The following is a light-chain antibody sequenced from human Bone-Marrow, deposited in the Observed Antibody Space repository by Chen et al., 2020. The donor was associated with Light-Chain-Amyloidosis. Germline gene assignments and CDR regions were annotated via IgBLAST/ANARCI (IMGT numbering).Light chain of an antibody. CDR2: SDT. CDR1: DLPTKY. Sequence: SYDLTQPPSVSVSPGHTARITCSGDDLPTKYAYWYQQNPGHAPVLVIHSDTERTSGISERFSGASSGTTATLTISGVQAEDEADYHCQSADSSGTYEVIFGGGTKLTVL. V-gene: IGLV3-25*03. CDR3: QSADSSGTYEVI. J-gene: IGLJ2*01.